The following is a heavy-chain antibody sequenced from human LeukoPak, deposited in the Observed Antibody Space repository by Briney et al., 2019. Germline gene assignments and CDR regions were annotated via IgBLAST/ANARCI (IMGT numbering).Heavy chain of an antibody. D-gene: IGHD2-15*01. Sequence: SETLSLTCTVSGGSISNYYWTWIRQPPGKGLEWIGYIYYSGSTNYNPSLKSRVSISVDTSKNQFALKLSSVTAADTAVYYCARTGSGHDYWGQGTLVTVSS. CDR2: IYYSGST. CDR3: ARTGSGHDY. V-gene: IGHV4-59*01. J-gene: IGHJ4*02. CDR1: GGSISNYY.